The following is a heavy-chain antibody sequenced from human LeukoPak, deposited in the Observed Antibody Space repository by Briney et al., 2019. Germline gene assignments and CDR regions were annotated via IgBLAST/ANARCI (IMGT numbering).Heavy chain of an antibody. D-gene: IGHD3-22*01. Sequence: GASVKVSCKASGYTFTSYDINWVRQATGQGLEWMGWMNPNSGNTGYAQKFQGRVTITTDESTSTAYMELSSLRSEDTAVYYCARGPYYYDSSGIQYFQHWGQGTLVTVSS. CDR1: GYTFTSYD. CDR2: MNPNSGNT. J-gene: IGHJ1*01. V-gene: IGHV1-8*01. CDR3: ARGPYYYDSSGIQYFQH.